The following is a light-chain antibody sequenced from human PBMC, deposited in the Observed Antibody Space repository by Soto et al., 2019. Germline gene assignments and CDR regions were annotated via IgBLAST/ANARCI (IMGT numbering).Light chain of an antibody. Sequence: DIQMTQSPSALSESVGDRVTITFRASQSISSWLAWYQQKTGKAPKILIYDASSLESGVPSRFSGSGSGTEFTLTISRLQPDDFETYYCQQYNSYRGAFGQGTKVDIK. CDR2: DAS. CDR1: QSISSW. V-gene: IGKV1-5*01. J-gene: IGKJ1*01. CDR3: QQYNSYRGA.